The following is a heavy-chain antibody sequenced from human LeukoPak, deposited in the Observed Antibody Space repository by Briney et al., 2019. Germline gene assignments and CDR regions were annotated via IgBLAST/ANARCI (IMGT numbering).Heavy chain of an antibody. CDR1: GGSFSGYY. Sequence: SETLSLTCAVYGGSFSGYYWSWIRQPPGKGLEWIGEINHSGSTNYNPSLKSRVTISVDTSKNQFSLKLSSVTAADTAVYYCASGYDSSGYYYLQHWGQGTLVTVSS. J-gene: IGHJ1*01. D-gene: IGHD3-22*01. CDR2: INHSGST. CDR3: ASGYDSSGYYYLQH. V-gene: IGHV4-34*01.